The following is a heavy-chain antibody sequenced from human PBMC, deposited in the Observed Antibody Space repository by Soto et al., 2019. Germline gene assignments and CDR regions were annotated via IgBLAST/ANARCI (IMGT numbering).Heavy chain of an antibody. D-gene: IGHD3-10*01. J-gene: IGHJ6*02. CDR2: INPSGGST. CDR1: GYTFTSYY. V-gene: IGHV1-46*01. CDR3: SIDVLGYYGMDV. Sequence: QVQLVQSGAEVKKPGASVKVSCKASGYTFTSYYMHWVRQAPGQGLEWMGIINPSGGSTSYAQKFQGRVTMTRDTSTSTVYMELSSLRSEDTAVYYCSIDVLGYYGMDVWGQGTTVTVSS.